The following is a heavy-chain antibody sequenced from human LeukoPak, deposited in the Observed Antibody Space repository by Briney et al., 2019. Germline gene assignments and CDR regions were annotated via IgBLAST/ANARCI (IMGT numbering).Heavy chain of an antibody. CDR2: INSDGSST. J-gene: IGHJ6*03. V-gene: IGHV3-74*01. CDR1: GFTFTNAW. CDR3: ARDGYNYYMDV. Sequence: GGSLRLSCATSGFTFTNAWMNWVRQAPGKGLEWVSRINSDGSSTSNADSVKGRFTISRDNAKNTLYLQMNSLRAEDTAVYYCARDGYNYYMDVWGKGTTVTVSS.